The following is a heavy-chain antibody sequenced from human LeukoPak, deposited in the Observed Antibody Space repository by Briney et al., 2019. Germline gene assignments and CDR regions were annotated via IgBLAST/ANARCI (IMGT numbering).Heavy chain of an antibody. CDR2: IYYTGST. D-gene: IGHD4-17*01. J-gene: IGHJ5*02. CDR1: GGSINRSTYY. Sequence: PSETLSLTWTVSGGSINRSTYYWGWIRQPPGKGLECIGTIYYTGSTYYNPSLKSRLTISVDTSKNQFSLKLSSVTAADTAVYYSARRVGDYWFDPWGQGTLVTVSS. CDR3: ARRVGDYWFDP. V-gene: IGHV4-39*07.